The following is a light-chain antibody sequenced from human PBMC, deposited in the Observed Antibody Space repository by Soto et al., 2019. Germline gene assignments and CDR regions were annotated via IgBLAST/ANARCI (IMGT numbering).Light chain of an antibody. CDR1: QGSSSY. V-gene: IGKV1-9*01. J-gene: IGKJ5*01. CDR2: AAS. Sequence: DIPLTQSPSFLSASVGDRVTITCRASQGSSSYLAWYQQKPGKAPKLLIYAASTLQSGVPSRFSGSGSGTEFTLTISSLQPEDFATYYCQQLNSYPVTFGQGTRLESK. CDR3: QQLNSYPVT.